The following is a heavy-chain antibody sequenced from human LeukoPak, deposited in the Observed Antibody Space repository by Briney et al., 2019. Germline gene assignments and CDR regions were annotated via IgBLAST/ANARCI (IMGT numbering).Heavy chain of an antibody. D-gene: IGHD6-13*01. CDR3: AAGYSSSWSSPAYIDY. CDR2: IYYSGST. V-gene: IGHV4-59*01. Sequence: SETLSLTCTVSGGSISSYYWSWIRQPPVKGLEWIGYIYYSGSTNYNPSLKSRVTISVDTSKNQFSLKLSSVTAADTAVYYCAAGYSSSWSSPAYIDYWGQGTLVTVSS. J-gene: IGHJ4*02. CDR1: GGSISSYY.